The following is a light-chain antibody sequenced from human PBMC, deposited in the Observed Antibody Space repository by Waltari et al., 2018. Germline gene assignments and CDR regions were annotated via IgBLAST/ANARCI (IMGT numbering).Light chain of an antibody. CDR1: SSYVGAYDY. CDR3: SSYTSTSAYV. V-gene: IGLV2-14*03. Sequence: QPALAPPASVSGSPGQSITISCSWPSSYVGAYDYVSWYQQHPGEVPKLIIYEVTNRPSGVSNRFSGSKSGNTASLTISGLQAEDDADYYCSSYTSTSAYVFGSGTKVTVI. CDR2: EVT. J-gene: IGLJ1*01.